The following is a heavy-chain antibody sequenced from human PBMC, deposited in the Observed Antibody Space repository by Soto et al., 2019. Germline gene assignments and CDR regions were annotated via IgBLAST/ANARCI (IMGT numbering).Heavy chain of an antibody. CDR3: ARTHSSSWYYFDY. D-gene: IGHD6-13*01. CDR1: GFTFSSYE. J-gene: IGHJ4*02. Sequence: EVQLVESGGGLVQPGGSLRLSCAASGFTFSSYEMNWVRQAPGKGLEWVSYISSSGSTIYYADSVKGRFTISRDNAKNSLYMQMNSPRAEDTAVYYCARTHSSSWYYFDYWGQGTLVTVSS. CDR2: ISSSGSTI. V-gene: IGHV3-48*03.